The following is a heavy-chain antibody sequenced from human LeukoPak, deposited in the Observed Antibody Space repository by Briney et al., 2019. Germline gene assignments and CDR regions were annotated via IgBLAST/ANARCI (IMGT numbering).Heavy chain of an antibody. Sequence: GGSLRLSCAASGFTFSSYWMSWVRQAPGKGLEWVTNIKEDGSDKYYVDSVKGRFTISRDSAKMSLFLQMNSLRVEDTAVYYCVRGGGYFDNWGQGTLVIVSS. J-gene: IGHJ4*02. V-gene: IGHV3-7*01. D-gene: IGHD3-16*01. CDR2: IKEDGSDK. CDR1: GFTFSSYW. CDR3: VRGGGYFDN.